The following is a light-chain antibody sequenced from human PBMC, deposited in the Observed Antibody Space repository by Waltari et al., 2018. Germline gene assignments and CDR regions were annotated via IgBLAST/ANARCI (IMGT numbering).Light chain of an antibody. CDR2: SAS. Sequence: DIQVTQSPSSLGASVGDRITISCRTSQNISSYLSWFQQKPGKAPKLLISSASRLQPGVPSRFSGSGFGTNFTLTISSLQPDDFTIYYCHQSSLTPRTFGRGTKVDIK. CDR1: QNISSY. V-gene: IGKV1-39*01. CDR3: HQSSLTPRT. J-gene: IGKJ1*01.